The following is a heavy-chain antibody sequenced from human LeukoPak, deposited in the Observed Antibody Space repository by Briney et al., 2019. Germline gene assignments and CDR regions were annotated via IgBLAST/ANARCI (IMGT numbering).Heavy chain of an antibody. J-gene: IGHJ4*02. CDR1: GFTFSSYA. D-gene: IGHD1-26*01. Sequence: GGSLRLSCAASGFTFSSYAMNWVRQAPGKGLEWVSSLSGSGGSTYYADSVKGRFTVSRDNAKNTLYLQMNSLRADDTAVYYCTRSPSLGGSYWGFDYWGQGTLVTVSS. V-gene: IGHV3-23*01. CDR2: LSGSGGST. CDR3: TRSPSLGGSYWGFDY.